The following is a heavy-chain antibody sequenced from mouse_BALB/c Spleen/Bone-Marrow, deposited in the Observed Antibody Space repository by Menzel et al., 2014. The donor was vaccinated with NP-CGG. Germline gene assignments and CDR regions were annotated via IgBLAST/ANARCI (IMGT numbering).Heavy chain of an antibody. CDR1: GFTFTDYY. J-gene: IGHJ3*01. Sequence: EVQRVESGGGLVQPGGSLRLSRATSGFTFTDYYMSWVRQPPGKALEWLGFIRNKANGYTTEYSASVKGRFTISRDNSQSILYLQMNTLRAEDSATYYCARDGSWFAYWGQGTLVTVSA. CDR3: ARDGSWFAY. CDR2: IRNKANGYTT. V-gene: IGHV7-3*02.